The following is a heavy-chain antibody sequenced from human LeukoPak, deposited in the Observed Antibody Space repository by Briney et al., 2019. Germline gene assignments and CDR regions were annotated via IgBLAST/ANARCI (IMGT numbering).Heavy chain of an antibody. D-gene: IGHD2-21*02. J-gene: IGHJ6*03. Sequence: GGSLRLSCAASGFTFSSYSMNWVRQAPGKGLEWVSYISSSSSTIYYADSVRGRFTISRDNAKDSLVLQMNSLSAEDTAVYYCARAAVTSSYYYYYYMDVWGKGSTVTVSS. V-gene: IGHV3-48*01. CDR1: GFTFSSYS. CDR2: ISSSSSTI. CDR3: ARAAVTSSYYYYYYMDV.